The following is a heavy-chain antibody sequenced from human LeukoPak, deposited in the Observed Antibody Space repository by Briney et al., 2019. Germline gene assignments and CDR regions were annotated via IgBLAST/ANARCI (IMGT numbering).Heavy chain of an antibody. Sequence: ASVKVSCKASEYTFTTYYMHWVRQAPGQGLEWMGIIDPSGGSTTYAQKFQGRVTMTTDMSTSTVYMELSSLRSEDTAVYYCAGEHVVISRPYYYMDVWGKGTTVTVSS. D-gene: IGHD2/OR15-2a*01. J-gene: IGHJ6*03. CDR3: AGEHVVISRPYYYMDV. CDR1: EYTFTTYY. V-gene: IGHV1-46*01. CDR2: IDPSGGST.